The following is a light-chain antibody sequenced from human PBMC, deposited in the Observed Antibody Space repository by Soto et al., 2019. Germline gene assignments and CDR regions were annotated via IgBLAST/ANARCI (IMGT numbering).Light chain of an antibody. CDR1: SSNIGAGYD. Sequence: QSVLTQPPSVSGAPGQRVTISCTGSSSNIGAGYDVHWYQQLPGTAPKLLIYGHSNRPSGVPDRFSGSQSGTSDSLAITGLQAEDEADSYCQSYDSSLSGFYVFGTGTKLTVL. CDR2: GHS. V-gene: IGLV1-40*01. J-gene: IGLJ1*01. CDR3: QSYDSSLSGFYV.